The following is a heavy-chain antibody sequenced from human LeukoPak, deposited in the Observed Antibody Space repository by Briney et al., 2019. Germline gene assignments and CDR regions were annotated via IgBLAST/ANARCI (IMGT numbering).Heavy chain of an antibody. Sequence: GGSLRLSCAASGFTFSSYEMNWVRQAPGKGLEWVSYISSSGSTIYYADSVKGRFTIPRDNAKSSLYLQMNSLRAEDTAVYYCARATSYGSGSYYNDWGQGTLVTVSS. CDR1: GFTFSSYE. J-gene: IGHJ4*02. V-gene: IGHV3-48*03. CDR3: ARATSYGSGSYYND. D-gene: IGHD3-10*01. CDR2: ISSSGSTI.